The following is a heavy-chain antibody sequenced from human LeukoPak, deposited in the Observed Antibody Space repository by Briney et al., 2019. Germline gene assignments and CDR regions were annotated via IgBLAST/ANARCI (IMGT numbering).Heavy chain of an antibody. V-gene: IGHV3-74*01. D-gene: IGHD6-13*01. CDR1: GFTFSSYW. CDR2: INSGGSGT. J-gene: IGHJ5*02. CDR3: ARDLLGAAAGTNWFDT. Sequence: GGSLRLSCAASGFTFSSYWMHWVRQAPGKGLVWVSRINSGGSGTTYADSVKGRFTISRDNAKNTLYLQMNSLRVEDTAVYYCARDLLGAAAGTNWFDTWGQGTLVTVSS.